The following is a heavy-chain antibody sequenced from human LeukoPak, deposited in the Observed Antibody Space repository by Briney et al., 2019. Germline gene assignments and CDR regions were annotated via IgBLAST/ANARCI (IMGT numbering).Heavy chain of an antibody. V-gene: IGHV3-11*01. CDR1: GFTFSDYY. CDR2: ISSSGSTI. J-gene: IGHJ4*02. D-gene: IGHD3-10*01. CDR3: ARDNRGRMVRGVIIGYDY. Sequence: PGGSLRLSCAASGFTFSDYYMSWIRQAPGKGLEWVSYISSSGSTIYYADSVKGRFTISRDNAKNSLYLQMNSLRAEDTAVYYCARDNRGRMVRGVIIGYDYWGQGTLVTVSS.